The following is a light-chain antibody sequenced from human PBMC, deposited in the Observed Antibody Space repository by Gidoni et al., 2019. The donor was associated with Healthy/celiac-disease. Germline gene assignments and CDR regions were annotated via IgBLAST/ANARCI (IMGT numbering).Light chain of an antibody. CDR3: QQYDSYPPT. J-gene: IGKJ1*01. CDR1: QGISSY. CDR2: AAS. V-gene: IGKV1-8*01. Sequence: AIRMTQSPSSLSASTGDRVTITCRASQGISSYLAWYQQKPGKAPKLLIYAASTLQSGVPSRFSGSGSGTDFTLTISCLQSEDFATYYCQQYDSYPPTFGQGTKVEIK.